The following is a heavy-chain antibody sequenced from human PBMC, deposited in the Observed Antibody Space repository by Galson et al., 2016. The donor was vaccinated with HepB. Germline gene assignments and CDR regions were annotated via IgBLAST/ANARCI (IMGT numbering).Heavy chain of an antibody. D-gene: IGHD2-21*01. CDR3: ARSQQIVVMSASDAFDI. Sequence: QSGAEVKKPGESLKISCKGSGYTFTNYWIGWVRQMPGKGLEWVGIIYPGDSDTRYSPSFQGQVTISADKSISTAYLQWSSLRASDTAMYYCARSQQIVVMSASDAFDIWGQGTLVTVSS. V-gene: IGHV5-51*01. CDR2: IYPGDSDT. CDR1: GYTFTNYW. J-gene: IGHJ3*02.